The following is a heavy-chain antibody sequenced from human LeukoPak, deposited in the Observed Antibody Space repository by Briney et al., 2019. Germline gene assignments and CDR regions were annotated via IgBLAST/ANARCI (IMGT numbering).Heavy chain of an antibody. Sequence: SVKLSCKASGYTFTGYYMHWVRQAPGQRLEWMGWINPNSGGTNYAQKFPGRVSMTRDTSISTAYMKLSRLRSDDTAVYYCARPSDCSGGSCHVVDSWGQGTLVTVSS. CDR3: ARPSDCSGGSCHVVDS. J-gene: IGHJ4*02. CDR1: GYTFTGYY. V-gene: IGHV1-2*02. D-gene: IGHD2-15*01. CDR2: INPNSGGT.